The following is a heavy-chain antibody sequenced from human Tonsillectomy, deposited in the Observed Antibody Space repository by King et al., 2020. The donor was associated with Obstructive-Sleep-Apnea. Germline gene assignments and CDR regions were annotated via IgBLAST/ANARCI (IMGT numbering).Heavy chain of an antibody. J-gene: IGHJ4*02. D-gene: IGHD3-16*01. CDR2: ISYDGRSD. Sequence: VQLVQSGGGVVHPGRSLRLSCAASGFNFRRTAMHWVRQAPGKGLEWVAVISYDGRSDYYGDSVRGRLTVSRDNSRDTTFLQMTNLRHDNTAVYYCVRDGGYQLYFWGQGTQVTVSS. V-gene: IGHV3-30*03. CDR3: VRDGGYQLYF. CDR1: GFNFRRTA.